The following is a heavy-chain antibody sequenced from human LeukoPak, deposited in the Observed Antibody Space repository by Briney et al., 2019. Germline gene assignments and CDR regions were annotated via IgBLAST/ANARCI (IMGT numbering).Heavy chain of an antibody. D-gene: IGHD5-18*01. CDR2: INHGGSI. CDR3: ARGPKEGYTAMVTGYFDY. V-gene: IGHV4-34*01. J-gene: IGHJ4*02. Sequence: ASETLSLTCAVYGGSLSGYYWSWIRQPPGRGLEWIGEINHGGSINYNPSLKSRVTISVDTSKNQFSLKLSSVTAADTAVYYCARGPKEGYTAMVTGYFDYWGQGTLVTVSS. CDR1: GGSLSGYY.